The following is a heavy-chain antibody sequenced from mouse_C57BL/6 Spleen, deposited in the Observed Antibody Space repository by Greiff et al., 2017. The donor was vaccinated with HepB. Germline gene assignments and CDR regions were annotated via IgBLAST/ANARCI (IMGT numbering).Heavy chain of an antibody. CDR3: AVVTTDWYFDV. CDR2: IYPGGGYT. Sequence: QVQLKQSVAELVRPGTSVKMSCKASGYTFTNYWIGWAKQRPGHGLEWIGDIYPGGGYTNYNEKFKGKATLTADKSSSTAYMQFSSLTSEDSAIYYCAVVTTDWYFDVWGTGTTVTVSS. D-gene: IGHD2-5*01. V-gene: IGHV1-63*01. J-gene: IGHJ1*03. CDR1: GYTFTNYW.